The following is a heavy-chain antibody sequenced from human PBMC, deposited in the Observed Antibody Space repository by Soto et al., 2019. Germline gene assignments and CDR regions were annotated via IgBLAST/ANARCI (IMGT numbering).Heavy chain of an antibody. CDR1: GYRFTTYY. J-gene: IGHJ3*02. CDR3: PRVESCGGPCHSAHPDSFEM. D-gene: IGHD3-3*01. Sequence: QVRLVQSGAEVKKPGASVKIACKASGYRFTTYYIHWVRQAPGQGLEWVGMINPSGFRTTYAQKFQGRVTMTADTSATTAYMDVSGLTSDDTAVYFCPRVESCGGPCHSAHPDSFEMWGQGTTVIVS. V-gene: IGHV1-46*01. CDR2: INPSGFRT.